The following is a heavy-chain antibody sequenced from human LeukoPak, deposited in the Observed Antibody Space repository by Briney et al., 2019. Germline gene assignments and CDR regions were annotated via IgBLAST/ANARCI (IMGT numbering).Heavy chain of an antibody. J-gene: IGHJ3*02. CDR3: ARDLEGIDAFDI. Sequence: SETLSLTCTVSGGSISSGGYYWSWIRQHPGKVLEWIGYIYYSGSTYYNPSLKSRVTISVDTSKNQFSLKLSSVTAADTAVYYCARDLEGIDAFDIWGQGTMVTVSS. D-gene: IGHD1-1*01. CDR2: IYYSGST. V-gene: IGHV4-31*03. CDR1: GGSISSGGYY.